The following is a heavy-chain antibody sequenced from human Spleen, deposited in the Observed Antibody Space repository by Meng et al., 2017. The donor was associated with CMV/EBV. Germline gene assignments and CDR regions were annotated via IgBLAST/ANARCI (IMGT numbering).Heavy chain of an antibody. CDR1: GFTFSAYA. D-gene: IGHD3-3*01. CDR2: INPSGDSA. Sequence: GESLKISCADSGFTFSAYAMNWVRQLPGKGLEWVSGINPSGDSAYYTDSVRGRFTISRENSRNTLYLQMNSLRTEDTAVYYCAKQRSRSGYSYDAFDIWGQGTMVTVSS. V-gene: IGHV3-23*01. CDR3: AKQRSRSGYSYDAFDI. J-gene: IGHJ3*02.